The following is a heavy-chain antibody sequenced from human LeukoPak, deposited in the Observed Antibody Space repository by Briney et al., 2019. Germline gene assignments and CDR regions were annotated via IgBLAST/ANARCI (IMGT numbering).Heavy chain of an antibody. CDR2: IDPSDSYT. J-gene: IGHJ6*02. Sequence: GESLKISCKGSGYSFTSYWISWVRQMPGKGLEWMGRIDPSDSYTNYSPSFQGHVTISADKSISTACLQWSSLKASDTAMYYCARRTSIVHYYYGMDVWGQGTTVTVSS. V-gene: IGHV5-10-1*01. CDR1: GYSFTSYW. CDR3: ARRTSIVHYYYGMDV. D-gene: IGHD2-15*01.